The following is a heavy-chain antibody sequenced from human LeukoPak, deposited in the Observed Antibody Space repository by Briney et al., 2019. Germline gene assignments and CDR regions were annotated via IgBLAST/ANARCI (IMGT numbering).Heavy chain of an antibody. V-gene: IGHV3-7*01. CDR1: GFTFSSYW. J-gene: IGHJ6*03. CDR2: IKQDGSEK. Sequence: PGGSLRLSCAASGFTFSSYWMSWVRQAPGKGLEWVANIKQDGSEKYYVDSVKGRFTISRDNVKNSLYLQMNSLRAEDTAVYYCARDPSSDFWSGYYYYYYYYMDVWGKGTTVTVSS. D-gene: IGHD3-3*01. CDR3: ARDPSSDFWSGYYYYYYYYMDV.